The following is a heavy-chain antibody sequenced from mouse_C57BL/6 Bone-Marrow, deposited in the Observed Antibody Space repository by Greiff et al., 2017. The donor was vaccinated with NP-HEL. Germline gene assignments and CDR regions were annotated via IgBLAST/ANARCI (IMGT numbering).Heavy chain of an antibody. V-gene: IGHV1-15*01. J-gene: IGHJ4*01. CDR3: TRCPLYYYAMDY. CDR2: IDPETGGT. CDR1: GYTFTDYE. Sequence: QVQLQQSGAELVRPGASVTLSCKASGYTFTDYEMHWVKQTPVHGLEWIGAIDPETGGTAYNQKFKGKAILTADKSSSTAYMELRSLTSEDSAVYYCTRCPLYYYAMDYWGQGTSVTVSS.